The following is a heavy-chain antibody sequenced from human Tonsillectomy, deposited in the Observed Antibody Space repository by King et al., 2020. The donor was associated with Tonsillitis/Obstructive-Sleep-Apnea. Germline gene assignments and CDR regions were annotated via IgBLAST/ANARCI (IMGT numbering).Heavy chain of an antibody. D-gene: IGHD1-1*01. CDR3: ARVQGLSTPDCDY. CDR1: GFTFSSYG. Sequence: VQLVESGGGVVQPGRSLRLSFATSGFTFSSYGFHWVRQAPGKGLEWVAVILSDGSNKYYADSVKGRFTISRDDSKNTVDLQMNSLRAEDTAVYYCARVQGLSTPDCDYGGQGTLVTVSS. V-gene: IGHV3-33*01. J-gene: IGHJ4*02. CDR2: ILSDGSNK.